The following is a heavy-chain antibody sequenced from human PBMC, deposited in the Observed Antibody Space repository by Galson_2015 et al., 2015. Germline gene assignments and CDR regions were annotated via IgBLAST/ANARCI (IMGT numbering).Heavy chain of an antibody. J-gene: IGHJ4*02. V-gene: IGHV3-30*03. CDR2: ISYDGSNK. Sequence: SLRLSCAASGFTFSSYGMHWVRQAPGKGLEWVAVISYDGSNKYYADSVKGRFTISRDNSKNTPYLQMNSLRAEDTAVYYCAARFDYWGQGTLVTVSS. CDR3: AARFDY. CDR1: GFTFSSYG.